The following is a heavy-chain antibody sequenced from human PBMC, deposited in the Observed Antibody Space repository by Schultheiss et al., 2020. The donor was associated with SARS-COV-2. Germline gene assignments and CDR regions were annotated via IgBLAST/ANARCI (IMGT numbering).Heavy chain of an antibody. CDR1: GFTFSSYA. D-gene: IGHD5-18*01. CDR2: ISGSGGST. CDR3: TRDRVQLWSYYYYGMDV. Sequence: GGSLRLSCAASGFTFSSYAMSWVRQAPGKGLEWVSAISGSGGSTYYADSVKGRFTISRDNSKNTLYLQMNSLRAEDTAVYYCTRDRVQLWSYYYYGMDVWGQGTTVTVSS. J-gene: IGHJ6*02. V-gene: IGHV3-23*01.